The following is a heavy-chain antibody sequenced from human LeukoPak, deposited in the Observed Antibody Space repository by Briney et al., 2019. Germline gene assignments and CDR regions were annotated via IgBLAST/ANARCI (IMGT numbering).Heavy chain of an antibody. Sequence: SETLSLTCTVSGYSISSGYYWGWIRQPPGKGLEWIGSIYHSGSTYYNPSLKSRVTISVDTSKNQFSLKLSSVTAADTAVYYCASPARYCSSTSCHQRSHSYYYYGMDVWGQGTTVTVSS. CDR2: IYHSGST. J-gene: IGHJ6*02. D-gene: IGHD2-2*01. CDR3: ASPARYCSSTSCHQRSHSYYYYGMDV. V-gene: IGHV4-38-2*02. CDR1: GYSISSGYY.